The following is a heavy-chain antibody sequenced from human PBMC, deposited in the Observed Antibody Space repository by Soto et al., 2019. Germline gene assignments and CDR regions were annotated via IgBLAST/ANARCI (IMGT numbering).Heavy chain of an antibody. CDR1: GFTFSNHA. J-gene: IGHJ3*02. Sequence: GGSLRLSCAVSGFTFSNHAMSWVRQAPGKGLEWVSAISTAVGATYYADSVKGRFTISRDDSNNTLYLQMNSLRAEDTAVYYCAKFGSGGHPRALDRWGQGTMVTVSS. V-gene: IGHV3-23*01. CDR2: ISTAVGAT. CDR3: AKFGSGGHPRALDR. D-gene: IGHD6-19*01.